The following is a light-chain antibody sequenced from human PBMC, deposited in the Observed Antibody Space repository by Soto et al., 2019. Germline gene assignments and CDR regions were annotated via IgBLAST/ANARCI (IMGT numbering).Light chain of an antibody. J-gene: IGKJ4*02. V-gene: IGKV1-5*03. CDR3: QQYNSYLLT. Sequence: DIQMTQSPSTLSASVGDRVTITCRASQSISSWLAWYQQKPGKAPKLLIYKASSLEIGIPSRFSGSGSGTEFTLNISSLDPDDFATYYCQQYNSYLLTFGGGTKVESK. CDR2: KAS. CDR1: QSISSW.